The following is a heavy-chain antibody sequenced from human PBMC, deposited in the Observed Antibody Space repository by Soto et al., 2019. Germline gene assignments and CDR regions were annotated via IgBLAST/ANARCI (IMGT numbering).Heavy chain of an antibody. CDR3: ARGNYDFWSGPQTTHYGMDV. D-gene: IGHD3-3*01. J-gene: IGHJ6*02. CDR1: GYTFTGYY. V-gene: IGHV1-2*02. CDR2: INPNSGGT. Sequence: ASVKVSCKASGYTFTGYYMHWVRQAPGQGLEWMGWINPNSGGTNYAQKFQGRVTMTRDTSISTAYMELSRLRSDDTAVYYCARGNYDFWSGPQTTHYGMDVWGQGTTATVSS.